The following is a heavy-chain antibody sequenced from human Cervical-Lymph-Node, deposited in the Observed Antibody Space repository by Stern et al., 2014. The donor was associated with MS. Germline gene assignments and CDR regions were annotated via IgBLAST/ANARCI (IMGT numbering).Heavy chain of an antibody. CDR1: GGTLSSNT. V-gene: IGHV1-69*01. J-gene: IGHJ4*02. CDR2: IFSTIDKT. Sequence: MQLEESGAEVRKLGSSVKVSCKVSGGTLSSNTIVWVRQAPGKGLQRKGWIFSTIDKTDDAQKFHDRVPIAADESSNTVYMEVTILTSEDTAFYYCARVIGDGYDSLDDWGQGTLVTVSS. D-gene: IGHD5-24*01. CDR3: ARVIGDGYDSLDD.